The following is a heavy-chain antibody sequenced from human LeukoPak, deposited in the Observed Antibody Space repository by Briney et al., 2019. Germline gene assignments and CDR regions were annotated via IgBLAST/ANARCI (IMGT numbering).Heavy chain of an antibody. Sequence: ASVKVSCKASGGTFSSYAISWVRQAPGQGLEWMGGIIPIFGTANYAQKFQGRVTITADESTGTAYMELSSLRSEDTAVYYCARGSEYCSGGSCYSGSYYYYGMDVWGQGTTVTVSS. V-gene: IGHV1-69*13. J-gene: IGHJ6*02. D-gene: IGHD2-15*01. CDR2: IIPIFGTA. CDR1: GGTFSSYA. CDR3: ARGSEYCSGGSCYSGSYYYYGMDV.